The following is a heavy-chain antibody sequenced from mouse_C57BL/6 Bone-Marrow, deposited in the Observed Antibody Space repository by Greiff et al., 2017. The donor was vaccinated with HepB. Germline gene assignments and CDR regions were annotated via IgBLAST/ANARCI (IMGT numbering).Heavy chain of an antibody. CDR2: INPNNGGT. V-gene: IGHV1-22*01. CDR3: ARHSHYYGSSPYYFDY. J-gene: IGHJ2*01. D-gene: IGHD1-1*01. Sequence: VQLQQSGPELVKPGASVKMSCKASGYTFTDYNMHWVKQSHGKSLEWIGYINPNNGGTSYNQKFKGKATLTVNKSSSTAYMQLSSLTSEDSAVYFCARHSHYYGSSPYYFDYWGQGTTLTVSS. CDR1: GYTFTDYN.